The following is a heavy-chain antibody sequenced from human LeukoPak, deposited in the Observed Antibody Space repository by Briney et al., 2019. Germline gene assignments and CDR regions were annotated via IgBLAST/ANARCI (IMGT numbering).Heavy chain of an antibody. CDR1: GYSLTQLS. V-gene: IGHV1-24*01. CDR3: AILLEDYAFSTGSAKDY. J-gene: IGHJ4*02. D-gene: IGHD3-3*01. CDR2: FDPVDGET. Sequence: ASVKVSCKVSGYSLTQLSIHWVRQRIGRGLEWMGGFDPVDGETIYAQKFQGRVTMTENTSTDTAYMALSSLRSDDTAVYYCAILLEDYAFSTGSAKDYWGQGTLVTVSS.